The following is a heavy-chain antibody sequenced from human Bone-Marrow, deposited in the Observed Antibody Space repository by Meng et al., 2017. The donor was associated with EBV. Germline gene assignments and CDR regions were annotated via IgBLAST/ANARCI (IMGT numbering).Heavy chain of an antibody. J-gene: IGHJ4*02. V-gene: IGHV1-3*01. Sequence: QVQLGQSGAEVRKPGASVKVSCKASGYTFTNYAMHWVRQAPGQRLEWMGWINPGNGNTKYSQKLQGRVTMTTDTSTSTAYMELRSLRSDDTAVYYCARSSPPYCGGDCHNDYWGQGTLVTVSS. D-gene: IGHD2-21*01. CDR1: GYTFTNYA. CDR3: ARSSPPYCGGDCHNDY. CDR2: INPGNGNT.